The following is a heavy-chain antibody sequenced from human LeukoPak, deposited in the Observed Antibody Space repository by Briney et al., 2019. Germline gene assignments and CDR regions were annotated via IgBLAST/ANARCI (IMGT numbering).Heavy chain of an antibody. D-gene: IGHD6-6*01. CDR2: IIASSSYR. Sequence: PGGSLRLSCAASGFTFGSYSMNWVRQAPGKGLEWVSYIIASSSYRYHADSVEGRFIISRDNAKNSLYLEMNSLRAEDTAVYYCVRDQGYSSSPGYFDLWGRGTLVTVSS. CDR3: VRDQGYSSSPGYFDL. J-gene: IGHJ2*01. CDR1: GFTFGSYS. V-gene: IGHV3-21*01.